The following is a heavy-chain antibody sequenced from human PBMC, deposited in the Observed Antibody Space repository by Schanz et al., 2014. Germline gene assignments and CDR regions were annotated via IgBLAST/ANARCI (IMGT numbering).Heavy chain of an antibody. D-gene: IGHD3-10*01. CDR3: ARIGGSVFDY. CDR1: GFSVGNKY. Sequence: VQLAESGGGLVQPGGSLRLSCAASGFSVGNKYMNWVRQAPGKGLEWVAAITTAGTKMYYADSVRGRFTMSRDNSRDTVYLQMNSLRAEDTAVYYCARIGGSVFDYWAQGTLVTVSS. V-gene: IGHV3-30-3*01. CDR2: ITTAGTKM. J-gene: IGHJ4*02.